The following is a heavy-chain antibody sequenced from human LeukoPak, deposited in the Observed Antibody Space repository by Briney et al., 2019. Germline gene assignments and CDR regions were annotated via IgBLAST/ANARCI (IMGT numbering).Heavy chain of an antibody. CDR3: ASYSSGWYGXSIDY. V-gene: IGHV3-23*01. CDR2: ISGSGGST. D-gene: IGHD6-19*01. Sequence: GGSLRLSCAASGFTFSSYAMSWVRQAPGKGLEWVSAISGSGGSTYYADSVKGRFTISRDNSKNTLYLQMNSLRAEDTAVYYCASYSSGWYGXSIDYWGQGTLVTVSS. J-gene: IGHJ4*02. CDR1: GFTFSSYA.